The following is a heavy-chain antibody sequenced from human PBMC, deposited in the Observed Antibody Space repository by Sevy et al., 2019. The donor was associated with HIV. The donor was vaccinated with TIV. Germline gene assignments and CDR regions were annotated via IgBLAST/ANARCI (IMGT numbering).Heavy chain of an antibody. CDR1: GCSISSSGYY. Sequence: SGTLSLTCTVSGCSISSSGYYWGCIRQPPGKGREWIGSIYDGGSTYYNPYLKSGINISVDTSNTHFSLKRSSVTAADTAVYYCARVSMIVVVITDDWGYYFDYWGQGTLVTVSS. CDR2: IYDGGST. D-gene: IGHD3-22*01. J-gene: IGHJ4*02. CDR3: ARVSMIVVVITDDWGYYFDY. V-gene: IGHV4-39*02.